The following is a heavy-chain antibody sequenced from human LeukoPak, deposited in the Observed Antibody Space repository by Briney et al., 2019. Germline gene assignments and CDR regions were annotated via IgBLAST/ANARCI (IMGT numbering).Heavy chain of an antibody. CDR1: GVSISSGGYY. CDR2: IYYSGST. CDR3: ARTHGGDYSPIAY. Sequence: SQTLSLTCTVSGVSISSGGYYWSWIRQHPGKGLEWIGYIYYSGSTYYNPSLKSRVTISVDTSKNQFSLKLSSVTAADTAVYYCARTHGGDYSPIAYWGQGTLVTVSS. J-gene: IGHJ4*02. D-gene: IGHD2-21*02. V-gene: IGHV4-31*03.